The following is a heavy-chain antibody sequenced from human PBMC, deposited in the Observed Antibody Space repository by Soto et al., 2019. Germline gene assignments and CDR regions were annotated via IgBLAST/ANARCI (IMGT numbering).Heavy chain of an antibody. CDR2: INHSGST. J-gene: IGHJ4*02. CDR3: ASSTTRPPSFDY. D-gene: IGHD2-2*01. CDR1: GGSFSGYY. V-gene: IGHV4-34*01. Sequence: WETLSLTCAVYGGSFSGYYWSWIRQPPGKGLEWIGEINHSGSTNYNPSLKSRVTISVDTSKNQFSLKLSSVTAADTAVYYCASSTTRPPSFDYWGQGTLVTVSS.